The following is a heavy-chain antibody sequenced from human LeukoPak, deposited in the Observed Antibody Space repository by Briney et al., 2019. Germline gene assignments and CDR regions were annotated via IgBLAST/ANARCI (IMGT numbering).Heavy chain of an antibody. V-gene: IGHV4-34*01. CDR2: INHSGST. CDR3: ARGPLRYCSGGSCPPDFDY. D-gene: IGHD2-15*01. J-gene: IGHJ4*02. Sequence: PSETLSLTCAVYGGSFSGYYWSWIRQPPGKGLEWIGEINHSGSTNYNPSLKSRVTISVDTSKNQFSLKLSSVTAADTAVYYCARGPLRYCSGGSCPPDFDYWGQGTLVTVSS. CDR1: GGSFSGYY.